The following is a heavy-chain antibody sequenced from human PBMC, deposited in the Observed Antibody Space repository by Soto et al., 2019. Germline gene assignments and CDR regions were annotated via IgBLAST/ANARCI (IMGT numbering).Heavy chain of an antibody. J-gene: IGHJ4*02. Sequence: SETLSLTCAVYGGSFSGYYWSWIRQPPGKGLEWIGEINHSGNTNYNPSLKSRVTISVDTSKNHLFLNLSSVTAADTAMYYCVRHHVRGRTVAGAAEFWGQGTWSPSPQ. V-gene: IGHV4-34*01. CDR1: GGSFSGYY. CDR3: VRHHVRGRTVAGAAEF. D-gene: IGHD6-13*01. CDR2: INHSGNT.